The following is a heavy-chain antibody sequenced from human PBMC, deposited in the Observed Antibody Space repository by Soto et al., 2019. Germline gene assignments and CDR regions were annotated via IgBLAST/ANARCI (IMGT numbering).Heavy chain of an antibody. CDR3: ARDYYRFNSGYGFSMDV. D-gene: IGHD5-12*01. CDR1: GFTFSSYS. CDR2: ISYDGSNK. J-gene: IGHJ6*02. Sequence: GGSLRLSCAASGFTFSSYSMNWVRQAPWKGLEWVAVISYDGSNKYYADSVKGRFTISRDNSKNTLYLQMNSLRAEDTAVYYCARDYYRFNSGYGFSMDVWGQGTTVTVSS. V-gene: IGHV3-30*03.